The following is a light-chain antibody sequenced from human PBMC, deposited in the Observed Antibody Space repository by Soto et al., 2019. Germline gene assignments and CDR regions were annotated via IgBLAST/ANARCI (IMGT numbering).Light chain of an antibody. V-gene: IGLV1-47*01. Sequence: QSVLSQPPSASGTPGQRVTVSCSGSSSNIGTNYVYWYQQLPATAPKLLIYRNNQRPSGVPDRFAGSKSGTSASLAISGLRSEDEADYLCAAWDDSLSGVLFGGGTKLTVL. CDR3: AAWDDSLSGVL. CDR1: SSNIGTNY. CDR2: RNN. J-gene: IGLJ3*02.